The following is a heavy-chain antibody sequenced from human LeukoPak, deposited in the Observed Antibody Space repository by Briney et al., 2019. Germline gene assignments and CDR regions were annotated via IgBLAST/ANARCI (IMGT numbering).Heavy chain of an antibody. CDR1: GFTFRGFA. CDR2: ISNSGGST. J-gene: IGHJ4*02. Sequence: GGSLRLSCAASGFTFRGFAMSWVRQAPGKGLEWVSTISNSGGSTYYADSVEGRFTISRDNSKNTLYLQMNSLRAEDTAVYFCAKTMGAIDHDYWGQGTLVTVSS. D-gene: IGHD1-26*01. CDR3: AKTMGAIDHDY. V-gene: IGHV3-23*01.